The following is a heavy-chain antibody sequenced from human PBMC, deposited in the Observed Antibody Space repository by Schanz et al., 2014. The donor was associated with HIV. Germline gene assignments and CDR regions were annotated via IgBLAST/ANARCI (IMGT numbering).Heavy chain of an antibody. CDR3: AKGWRGYSISSLVDY. Sequence: VQLVESGGDLVQPGGSLRLSCAASGFVFGSYDMSWVRLAPGKGLEWVSIIYSAGTTYYTDSVKGRFTISRDNSKNTLYLQMNSLGAEDTAVYYCAKGWRGYSISSLVDYWGQGSLVTVSS. V-gene: IGHV3-66*01. CDR2: IYSAGTT. D-gene: IGHD6-6*01. J-gene: IGHJ4*02. CDR1: GFVFGSYD.